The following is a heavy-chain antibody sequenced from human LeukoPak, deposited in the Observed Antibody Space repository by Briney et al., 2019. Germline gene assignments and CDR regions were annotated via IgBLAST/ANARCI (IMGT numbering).Heavy chain of an antibody. CDR2: IWYDGSNK. J-gene: IGHJ4*02. V-gene: IGHV3-33*01. D-gene: IGHD2-2*01. Sequence: GGSLRLSCAASGFTFSSYGMHWVRQAPGKGLEWVAVIWYDGSNKYYADSVKGRFTISRDNSKNTLYLQMNSLRAEDTAVYYCAREYCSSTSCLYDYWGQGTLVTVSS. CDR1: GFTFSSYG. CDR3: AREYCSSTSCLYDY.